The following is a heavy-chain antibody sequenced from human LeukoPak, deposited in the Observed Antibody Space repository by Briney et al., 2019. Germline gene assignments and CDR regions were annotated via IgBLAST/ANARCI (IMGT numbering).Heavy chain of an antibody. CDR1: GGSFSGYY. Sequence: PSETLSLTCAVYGGSFSGYYWSWIRQPPGKGLEWIGGINHRGSTNYNPSLKSRVTISVDTSKNQFSLKLSSVTAADTAVYYCARGVYDSSGYYLDYWGQGTLVTVSS. D-gene: IGHD3-22*01. J-gene: IGHJ4*02. V-gene: IGHV4-34*01. CDR3: ARGVYDSSGYYLDY. CDR2: INHRGST.